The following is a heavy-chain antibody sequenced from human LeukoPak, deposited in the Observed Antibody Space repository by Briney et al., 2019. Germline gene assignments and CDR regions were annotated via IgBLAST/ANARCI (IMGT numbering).Heavy chain of an antibody. CDR2: IYHSGST. Sequence: SQTLCLTCTVSGGSIISSAYYWGWIRQPPGKGLEWIGSIYHSGSTYYNPSLKSRVTISVDTSKNQFSLKLSSVTAADTAVYYCARVRGEVVPFDYWGQGTLVTVSS. D-gene: IGHD3-22*01. J-gene: IGHJ4*02. CDR1: GGSIISSAYY. CDR3: ARVRGEVVPFDY. V-gene: IGHV4-39*07.